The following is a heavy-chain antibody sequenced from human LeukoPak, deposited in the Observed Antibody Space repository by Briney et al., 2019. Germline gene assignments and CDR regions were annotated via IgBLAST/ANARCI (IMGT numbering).Heavy chain of an antibody. J-gene: IGHJ4*02. V-gene: IGHV1-3*01. CDR1: GYTLSSYT. Sequence: ASVKVSCKASGYTLSSYTLHWVRQAPGQRPEWMGCIYAGNGNVKYSQNFQGRVTITRDTSASTAYMELSSLRSEDTAVYYCAREGQGVLDYWGQGALVTVSP. CDR2: IYAGNGNV. CDR3: AREGQGVLDY. D-gene: IGHD3-10*01.